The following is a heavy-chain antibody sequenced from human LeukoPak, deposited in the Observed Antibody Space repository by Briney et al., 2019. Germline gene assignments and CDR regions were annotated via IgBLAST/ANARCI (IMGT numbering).Heavy chain of an antibody. D-gene: IGHD3-16*01. Sequence: SETLSLTCTVSGGSISPYYWSWIRQPPGKGLEWIGYIYYSGSTNHNPSHKSRVTISVDTSKNQFSLKLSSVTAADTAVYYCAPCLTGYFDYWGQGTLVTVSS. CDR2: IYYSGST. CDR1: GGSISPYY. V-gene: IGHV4-59*12. J-gene: IGHJ4*02. CDR3: APCLTGYFDY.